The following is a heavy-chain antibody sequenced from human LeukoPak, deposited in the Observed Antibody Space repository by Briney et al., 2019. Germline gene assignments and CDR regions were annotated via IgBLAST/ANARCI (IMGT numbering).Heavy chain of an antibody. CDR3: ATYSCYAPGAFDY. CDR1: GGSISSSNW. V-gene: IGHV4-4*02. Sequence: PSGTLSLTCAVSGGSISSSNWWSWVRQPPGKGLEWIGEIYHSGSTNYNPSLKSRVTISVDKSKNQFSLKLSSVTAADTAVYYCATYSCYAPGAFDYWGQGTLVTVSS. D-gene: IGHD5-12*01. CDR2: IYHSGST. J-gene: IGHJ4*02.